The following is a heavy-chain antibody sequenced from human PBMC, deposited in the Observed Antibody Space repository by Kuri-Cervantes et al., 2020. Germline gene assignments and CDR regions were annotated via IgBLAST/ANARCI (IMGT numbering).Heavy chain of an antibody. CDR2: INHSGST. Sequence: SETLSLTCAVYGGSFRGYYWSWIRQPPGKGLEWIGEINHSGSTNYNPSLKSRVIMSVDTSKNRFSLKLSSVTAADTAVYYCARLPKSGYFWYFDLWGRGTLVTVS. CDR1: GGSFRGYY. CDR3: ARLPKSGYFWYFDL. D-gene: IGHD3-22*01. V-gene: IGHV4-34*01. J-gene: IGHJ2*01.